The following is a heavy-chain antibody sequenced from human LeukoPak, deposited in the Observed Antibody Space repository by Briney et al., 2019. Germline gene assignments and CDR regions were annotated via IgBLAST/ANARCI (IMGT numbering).Heavy chain of an antibody. CDR2: IYYSGST. CDR3: ARGAVAGKMSWFDP. V-gene: IGHV4-59*01. J-gene: IGHJ5*02. Sequence: PSETLSLTCTVSGGSISSYYWTWIRQPPGKGLEWIGYIYYSGSTDYNPSVKSRVTISIDTSKNQSSLKLSSVTAADTAVYYCARGAVAGKMSWFDPWGQGTLVTVSS. D-gene: IGHD6-19*01. CDR1: GGSISSYY.